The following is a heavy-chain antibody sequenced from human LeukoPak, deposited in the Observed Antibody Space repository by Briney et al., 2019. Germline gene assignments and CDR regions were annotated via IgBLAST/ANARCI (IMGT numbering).Heavy chain of an antibody. Sequence: ASVKVSCKASGYTFTSYHINWVRQATGQGLEWMGWMNPNSGNTGYAQKFQGRVTMTRNTSISTAYMELSSLRSEDTAVYYCARGSRISSSWLFWGQGTLVTVSS. J-gene: IGHJ4*02. CDR3: ARGSRISSSWLF. V-gene: IGHV1-8*01. CDR1: GYTFTSYH. D-gene: IGHD6-13*01. CDR2: MNPNSGNT.